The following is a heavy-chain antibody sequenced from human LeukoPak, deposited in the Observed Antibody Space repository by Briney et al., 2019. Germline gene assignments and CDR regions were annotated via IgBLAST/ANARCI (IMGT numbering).Heavy chain of an antibody. Sequence: GESLRLSCTASGFTFNSFWMGWVRQAPGEGLEWVANIKEDGSESKYVDSVKGRFTISRDNAKNSLYLQMNSLTAEDTAVYYCARWRALDVWGQGTTVTVSS. CDR3: ARWRALDV. CDR1: GFTFNSFW. J-gene: IGHJ6*02. CDR2: IKEDGSES. V-gene: IGHV3-7*01.